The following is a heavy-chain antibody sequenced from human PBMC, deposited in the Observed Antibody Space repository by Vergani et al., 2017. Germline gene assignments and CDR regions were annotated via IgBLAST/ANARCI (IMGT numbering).Heavy chain of an antibody. D-gene: IGHD6-13*01. CDR2: IYPGDSDT. CDR3: ARQFSAAAGHSHVTRGFDP. CDR1: GYSFTSYW. Sequence: EVQLVQSGAEVKKPGESLTISCKGSGYSFTSYWIGWVRQMPGKGLEWMGIIYPGDSDTRYSPSFQGQVTISADKSISTAYLQWSSLKASDTAMYYCARQFSAAAGHSHVTRGFDPWGQGTLVTVSS. V-gene: IGHV5-51*01. J-gene: IGHJ5*02.